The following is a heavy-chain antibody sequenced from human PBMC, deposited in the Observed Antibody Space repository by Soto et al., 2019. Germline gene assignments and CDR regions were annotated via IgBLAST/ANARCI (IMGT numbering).Heavy chain of an antibody. D-gene: IGHD3-16*02. J-gene: IGHJ4*02. Sequence: ASVKVSCKASGGTFSSYAISWVRQAPGQGLEWMGGIIPIFGTANYAQKFQGRVTITADESTSTAYMELSSLRSEDTAVYYCATTYPITLGGVIGAFGYWGQGTLVTVSS. CDR1: GGTFSSYA. CDR2: IIPIFGTA. V-gene: IGHV1-69*13. CDR3: ATTYPITLGGVIGAFGY.